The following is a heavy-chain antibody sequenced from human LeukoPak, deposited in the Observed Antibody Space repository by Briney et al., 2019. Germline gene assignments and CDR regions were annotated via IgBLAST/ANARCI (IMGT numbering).Heavy chain of an antibody. D-gene: IGHD1-26*01. CDR3: ARDGSGSYFEGYWFDP. CDR1: GYTFTSYG. CDR2: ISDYNGNT. J-gene: IGHJ5*02. V-gene: IGHV1-18*01. Sequence: ASVKVSCKASGYTFTSYGISWVRQAPGQGLEWMGWISDYNGNTNYAQKLQGRVTMTTDTSTSTAYMELRSLRSDDTAVYYCARDGSGSYFEGYWFDPWGQGTLVTVSS.